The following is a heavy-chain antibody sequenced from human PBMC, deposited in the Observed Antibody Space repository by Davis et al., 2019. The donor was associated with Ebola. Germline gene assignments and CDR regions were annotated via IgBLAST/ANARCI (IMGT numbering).Heavy chain of an antibody. V-gene: IGHV1-8*01. Sequence: ASVTVSCKASGYTFTSYDINCVRQATGQGREWMGLMNPNSGNTGYAQKFQGRVTMTRNTSINTAYMELSSLRSENTAVYYCARGGSGGWGYYYYYGMDVWGQGITVTVSS. CDR3: ARGGSGGWGYYYYYGMDV. CDR1: GYTFTSYD. CDR2: MNPNSGNT. J-gene: IGHJ6*01. D-gene: IGHD3-10*01.